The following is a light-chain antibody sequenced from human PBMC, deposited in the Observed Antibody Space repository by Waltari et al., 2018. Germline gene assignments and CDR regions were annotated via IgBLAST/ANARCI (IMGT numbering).Light chain of an antibody. V-gene: IGLV2-11*01. Sequence: QSALTQPRSVSGSPAQSVTISCTGTGTDVGGCNYVSWYQHHPGKAPKLMIYDVTKRPSGVPDRFSGSKSGNTASLTISGLQAEDEADYYCCSYAGTYTHVVFGGGTKVTVL. CDR2: DVT. CDR1: GTDVGGCNY. J-gene: IGLJ2*01. CDR3: CSYAGTYTHVV.